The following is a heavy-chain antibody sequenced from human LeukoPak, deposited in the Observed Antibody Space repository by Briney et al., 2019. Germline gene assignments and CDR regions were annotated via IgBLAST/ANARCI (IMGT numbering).Heavy chain of an antibody. CDR1: GGSISSYY. V-gene: IGHV4-59*12. CDR2: IYYSGST. D-gene: IGHD4/OR15-4a*01. CDR3: ARAHSRGLSARLDAFDI. J-gene: IGHJ3*02. Sequence: PSETLSLTCTVSGGSISSYYWSWIRQPPGKGLEWIGYIYYSGSTNYNPSLKSRVTISVDTSKNQFSLKLSSVTAADTAVYYCARAHSRGLSARLDAFDIWGQGTMVTVSS.